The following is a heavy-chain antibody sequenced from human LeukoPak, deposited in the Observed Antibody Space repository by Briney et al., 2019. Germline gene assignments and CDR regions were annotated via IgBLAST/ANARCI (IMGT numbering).Heavy chain of an antibody. J-gene: IGHJ5*02. V-gene: IGHV3-7*03. D-gene: IGHD1-26*01. CDR2: INKDGGEK. CDR3: ARVGWELLNLHFDP. CDR1: GFTFSSYW. Sequence: GGSLRFSCAASGFTFSSYWMSWVRQAPGKGLEWVANINKDGGEKYYVDSVKGRFTISRDNAKNSLYLQMNSLRVEDTAIYSCARVGWELLNLHFDPWGQGTLVTVSS.